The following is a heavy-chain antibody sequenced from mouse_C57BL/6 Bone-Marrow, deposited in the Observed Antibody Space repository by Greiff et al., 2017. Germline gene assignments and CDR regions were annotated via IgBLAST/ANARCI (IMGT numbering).Heavy chain of an antibody. Sequence: VKLQESGAELVRPGTSVKMSCKASGYTFTNYWIGWAKQRPGHGLEWIGDIYPGGGYTNYNEKFKGKATLTADKSSSTAYMQFSSLTSEDSAIYYCARWDYYGSYFDYWGQGTTLTVSS. J-gene: IGHJ2*01. CDR1: GYTFTNYW. CDR2: IYPGGGYT. D-gene: IGHD1-1*01. CDR3: ARWDYYGSYFDY. V-gene: IGHV1-63*01.